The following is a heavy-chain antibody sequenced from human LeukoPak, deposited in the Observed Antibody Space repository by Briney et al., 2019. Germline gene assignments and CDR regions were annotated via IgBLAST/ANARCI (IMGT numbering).Heavy chain of an antibody. CDR2: MNPNSGNT. CDR1: GYTFTSYD. CDR3: ARVYVGMVQVWGLDY. Sequence: GASVKVSCKASGYTFTSYDINWVPQGTGQGLEWVGWMNPNSGNTGYAQKFQGRVTMTRNTSISTAYMELSSLRSEDTAVYYCARVYVGMVQVWGLDYWGQGTLVTVSS. V-gene: IGHV1-8*01. J-gene: IGHJ4*02. D-gene: IGHD3-10*01.